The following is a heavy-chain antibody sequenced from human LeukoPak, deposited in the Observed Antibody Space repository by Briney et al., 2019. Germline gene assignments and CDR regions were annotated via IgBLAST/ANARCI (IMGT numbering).Heavy chain of an antibody. V-gene: IGHV1-69*13. J-gene: IGHJ4*02. CDR3: ASPSYGSSLGFDY. CDR2: IIPIFGTA. Sequence: GASVKVPCKASGGTFSSYAFTWVRQAPGQGLEWMGGIIPIFGTAYYAQKFQGRVTITADESTSTAYMELSSLRSEDTAVFYCASPSYGSSLGFDYWGQGTLVTVSS. D-gene: IGHD5-18*01. CDR1: GGTFSSYA.